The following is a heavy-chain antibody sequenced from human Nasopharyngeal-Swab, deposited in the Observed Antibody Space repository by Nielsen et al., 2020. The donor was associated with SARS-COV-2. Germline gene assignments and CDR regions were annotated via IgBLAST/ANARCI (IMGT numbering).Heavy chain of an antibody. J-gene: IGHJ6*02. Sequence: GGSLRLSFAASGFTFSDYYMSWIRQAPGKGLEWVSYISSSGSTIYYADSVKVRFTITRDNAKNSLYLQLNSLRAEDTAVYYFASLFSSGNNDGYYYYVMDVWGQGTTVTVSS. V-gene: IGHV3-11*01. CDR2: ISSSGSTI. CDR3: ASLFSSGNNDGYYYYVMDV. CDR1: GFTFSDYY. D-gene: IGHD3-22*01.